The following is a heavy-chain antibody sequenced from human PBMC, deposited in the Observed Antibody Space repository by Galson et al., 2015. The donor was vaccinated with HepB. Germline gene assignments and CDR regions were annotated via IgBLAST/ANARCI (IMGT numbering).Heavy chain of an antibody. V-gene: IGHV1-8*01. CDR2: MNPNSGNT. CDR1: GYTFTSYD. Sequence: SVKVSCKASGYTFTSYDINWVRQATGQGLEWMGWMNPNSGNTGYAQMFQGRVTMTRNTSISTAYMELSSLRSEDTAVYYCARELGYCSGGSCHNWFDPWGQGTLVTVSS. D-gene: IGHD2-15*01. J-gene: IGHJ5*02. CDR3: ARELGYCSGGSCHNWFDP.